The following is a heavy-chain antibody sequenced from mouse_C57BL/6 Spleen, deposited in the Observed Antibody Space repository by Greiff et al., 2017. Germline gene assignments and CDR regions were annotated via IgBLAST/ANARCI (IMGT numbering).Heavy chain of an antibody. CDR1: GYTFTSYW. V-gene: IGHV1-50*01. CDR3: ARYWDYYGPFFDY. CDR2: IDPSDSYT. J-gene: IGHJ2*01. Sequence: QVQLQQPGAELVKPGASVKLSCKASGYTFTSYWMQWVKQRPGQGLEWIGEIDPSDSYTNYNQKFKGKATLTVDTSSSTAYMQLSSLTSEDSAVYYGARYWDYYGPFFDYWGQGTTLTVSS. D-gene: IGHD1-1*01.